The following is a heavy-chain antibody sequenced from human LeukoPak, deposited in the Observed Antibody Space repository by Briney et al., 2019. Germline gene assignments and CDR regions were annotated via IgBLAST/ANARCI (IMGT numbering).Heavy chain of an antibody. CDR3: ARTARLRYYDSSGYFPYYFDY. CDR2: INPSGGST. Sequence: ASVKVSCKASGYTFTSYYMHWVRQAPGQGLEWMGIINPSGGSTSYAQKFQGRVTMTRDTSTSTVYMELSSLRSEDTAVYYCARTARLRYYDSSGYFPYYFDYWGQETLVTVSS. V-gene: IGHV1-46*01. CDR1: GYTFTSYY. D-gene: IGHD3-22*01. J-gene: IGHJ4*02.